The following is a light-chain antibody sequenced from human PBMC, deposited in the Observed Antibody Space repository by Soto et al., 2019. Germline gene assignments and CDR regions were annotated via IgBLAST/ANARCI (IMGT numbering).Light chain of an antibody. V-gene: IGKV4-1*01. CDR1: QSVLYSSNNKNY. CDR3: QQYYSTPYT. CDR2: WAS. Sequence: DIVMTQSPDYLAVSLGERATINCKSSQSVLYSSNNKNYLAWYQQKPRQPPKLLIYWASTRESGVPDRFSGSGSGTDFTLTISSLQAEDVAVYYCQQYYSTPYTFGQGTKLEIK. J-gene: IGKJ2*01.